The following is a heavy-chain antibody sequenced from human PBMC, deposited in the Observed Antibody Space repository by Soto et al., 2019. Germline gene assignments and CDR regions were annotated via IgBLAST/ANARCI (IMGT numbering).Heavy chain of an antibody. V-gene: IGHV3-23*01. CDR3: ANAGFSGGWSPSDVDY. J-gene: IGHJ4*02. D-gene: IGHD6-19*01. CDR1: GFTFSSYA. CDR2: MSGTGGST. Sequence: EVQLLESGGGLVQPGRSLRLSCAASGFTFSSYAMNWVRQAPGKGLEWVSAMSGTGGSTYYADSVKGRFTISRDNSKNRLNLQMTTLRFEDTAVFYSANAGFSGGWSPSDVDYWGQGTLVTVSS.